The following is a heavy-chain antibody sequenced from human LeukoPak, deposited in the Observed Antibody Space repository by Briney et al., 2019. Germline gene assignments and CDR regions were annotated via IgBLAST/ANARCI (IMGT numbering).Heavy chain of an antibody. CDR2: MNPNSGNT. J-gene: IGHJ4*02. Sequence: VASVTVSCKASGYTFTSYDINWVRQATGQGLEWMGWMNPNSGNTGYAQKFQGRVTMTRNTSISTAYMELSSLRSDDTAVYYCARDARLGEFLFLAHYDYWGQGTLVTVSS. D-gene: IGHD3-16*01. CDR1: GYTFTSYD. CDR3: ARDARLGEFLFLAHYDY. V-gene: IGHV1-8*01.